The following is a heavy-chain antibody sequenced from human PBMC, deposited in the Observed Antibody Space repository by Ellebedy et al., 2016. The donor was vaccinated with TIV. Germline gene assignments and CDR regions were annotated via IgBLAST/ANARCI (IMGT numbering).Heavy chain of an antibody. D-gene: IGHD2-2*01. CDR3: TRGGSTPPY. Sequence: PGGSLRLSCAASGFTLSNYWMHWVRQAPGKGLEWFSLIYSGDTTHYADSVKGRFTISRHNSRNTLYLQMNSLRDDDTAVYYCTRGGSTPPYWGQGTLVTVSS. V-gene: IGHV3-53*04. J-gene: IGHJ4*02. CDR1: GFTLSNYW. CDR2: IYSGDTT.